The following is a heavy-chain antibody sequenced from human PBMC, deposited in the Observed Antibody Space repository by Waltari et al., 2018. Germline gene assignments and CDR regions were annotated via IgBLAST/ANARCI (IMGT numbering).Heavy chain of an antibody. V-gene: IGHV3-7*01. CDR1: GFTFSSYW. Sequence: EVQLVESGGGLVQPGGSLRLSCAASGFTFSSYWMSWVRQAPGKGLEWVANIKQDGSEKYYVDSVKGRFTISRDNAKNSLYLQMNSLRAEDTAVYYCARSAKDAEDWFDPWGQGTLVTVSS. CDR3: ARSAKDAEDWFDP. J-gene: IGHJ5*02. CDR2: IKQDGSEK.